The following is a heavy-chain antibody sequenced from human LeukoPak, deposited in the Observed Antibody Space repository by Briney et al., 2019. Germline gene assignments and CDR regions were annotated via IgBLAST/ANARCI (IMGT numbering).Heavy chain of an antibody. D-gene: IGHD6-13*01. CDR3: ARVVNCSSWYYSYYYYMDV. Sequence: SETLSLTCTVSGGSISSSSYYWGWIRQPPGKGLEWIGSIYYSGRTYYNPSLKSRVTISVDTSKNQFSLKLSSVTAADTAVYYCARVVNCSSWYYSYYYYMDVWGKGTTVTISS. CDR2: IYYSGRT. J-gene: IGHJ6*03. CDR1: GGSISSSSYY. V-gene: IGHV4-39*01.